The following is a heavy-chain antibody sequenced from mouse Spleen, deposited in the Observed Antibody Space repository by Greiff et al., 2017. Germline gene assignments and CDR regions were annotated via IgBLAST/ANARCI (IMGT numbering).Heavy chain of an antibody. J-gene: IGHJ4*01. D-gene: IGHD2-4*01. CDR3: ARFDDYDDYYAMDY. Sequence: QVQLQQSGPELVKPGTSVKISCKASGYRFTSYYIHWVKQRPGQGLEWIGWIYPGTNNTKYNEKFKGKATLTADTSSSTAYMQLSSLTSEDSAVYYCARFDDYDDYYAMDYWGQGTSVTVSS. CDR2: IYPGTNNT. CDR1: GYRFTSYY. V-gene: IGHV1-66*01.